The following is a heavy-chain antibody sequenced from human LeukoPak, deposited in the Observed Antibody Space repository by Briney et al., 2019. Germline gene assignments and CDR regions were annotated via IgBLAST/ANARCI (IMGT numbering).Heavy chain of an antibody. CDR3: ATEPFIGGNFDY. Sequence: GGSLRLSCAASGFTVSTNYMSWVRQAPGKGLEWVSVIYSGGSTYYADSVKGRFTISRDNSKNTVYLQMNSLRAEDTAVYYCATEPFIGGNFDYWGQGTLVTVSS. V-gene: IGHV3-53*01. CDR1: GFTVSTNY. CDR2: IYSGGST. J-gene: IGHJ4*02. D-gene: IGHD1-14*01.